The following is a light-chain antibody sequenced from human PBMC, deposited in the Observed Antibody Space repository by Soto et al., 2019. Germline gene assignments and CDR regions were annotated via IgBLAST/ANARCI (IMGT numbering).Light chain of an antibody. CDR1: SRDVGTFNS. CDR2: DVT. J-gene: IGLJ2*01. Sequence: QSALTQPRSVSGFPGQSVTLSCTGTSRDVGTFNSVSWYQQRPGKAPQLIIYDVTKRPSGVPDRFSGSKSGNTASLTISGLQAADEYEYFCCSYSGSSTWVFGGGTKVTVL. V-gene: IGLV2-11*01. CDR3: CSYSGSSTWV.